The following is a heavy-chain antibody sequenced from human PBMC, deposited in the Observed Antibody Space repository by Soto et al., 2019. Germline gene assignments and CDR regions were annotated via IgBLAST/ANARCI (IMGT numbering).Heavy chain of an antibody. CDR1: GDTFTSYD. Sequence: QVQLVQSGAEVKKPGASVKVSCKASGDTFTSYDINWVRQATGQGLEWMGWMNPNSGNTRYAQKFQGRVNMPRNTSISTAYMEVSSLRADDTAVYYCARYTGVYAFDIWGQGTMVTVSS. CDR3: ARYTGVYAFDI. CDR2: MNPNSGNT. V-gene: IGHV1-8*01. D-gene: IGHD7-27*01. J-gene: IGHJ3*02.